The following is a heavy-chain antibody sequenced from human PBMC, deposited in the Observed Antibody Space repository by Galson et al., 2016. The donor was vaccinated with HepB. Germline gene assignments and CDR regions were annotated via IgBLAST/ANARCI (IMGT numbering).Heavy chain of an antibody. Sequence: SLRLSCAASGFTFDDYGMSWVRQVPGKGLEWVCRINWNGGSINYVDSVKGRFTISRDSAKNSLYLQMNSVRDEDTAMYYCASDGSVRGVIFGAFQIWGQGTMVTVSS. J-gene: IGHJ3*02. V-gene: IGHV3-20*04. CDR2: INWNGGSI. CDR1: GFTFDDYG. CDR3: ASDGSVRGVIFGAFQI. D-gene: IGHD3-10*01.